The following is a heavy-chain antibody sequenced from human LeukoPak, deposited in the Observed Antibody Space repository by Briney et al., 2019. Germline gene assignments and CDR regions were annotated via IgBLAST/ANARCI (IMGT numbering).Heavy chain of an antibody. CDR1: GYTFTTYT. CDR3: ARKPLSYCSGGSCYSEYYYYGMDV. Sequence: ASVKVSCKASGYTFTTYTMHWVRQAPGQRLEWMGWINAGNGNTKYSQKFQGRVTITRDTSASTAYMELSSLRSEDTAVYYCARKPLSYCSGGSCYSEYYYYGMDVWGQGTTVTVSS. D-gene: IGHD2-15*01. V-gene: IGHV1-3*01. CDR2: INAGNGNT. J-gene: IGHJ6*02.